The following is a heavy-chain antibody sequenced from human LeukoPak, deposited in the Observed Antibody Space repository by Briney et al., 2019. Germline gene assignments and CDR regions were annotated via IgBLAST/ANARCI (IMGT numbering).Heavy chain of an antibody. CDR3: ARDHYYDSSGYTRPADY. CDR2: ISAYNGNT. J-gene: IGHJ4*02. D-gene: IGHD3-22*01. V-gene: IGHV1-18*01. Sequence: ASVKVSCKASGYTFTSYGISWVRQAPGQGLEWMGWISAYNGNTNHAQKLQGRVTMTTDTSTSTAYMELRSLRSDDTAVYYCARDHYYDSSGYTRPADYWGQGTLVTVSS. CDR1: GYTFTSYG.